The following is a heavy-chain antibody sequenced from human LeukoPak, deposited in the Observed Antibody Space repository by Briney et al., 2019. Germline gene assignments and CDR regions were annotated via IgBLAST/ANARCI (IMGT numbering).Heavy chain of an antibody. J-gene: IGHJ3*02. Sequence: SQTLSLTCTVSGGSISSGDYYWSWIRQPPGKGLEWIGYIYYSGSTYYNPSLKSRVTISVDTSKNQFSLKLSSVTAVDTAVYYCAREEARVLEWLPKPNAFDIWGQGTMVTVSS. CDR3: AREEARVLEWLPKPNAFDI. CDR1: GGSISSGDYY. CDR2: IYYSGST. V-gene: IGHV4-30-4*01. D-gene: IGHD3-3*01.